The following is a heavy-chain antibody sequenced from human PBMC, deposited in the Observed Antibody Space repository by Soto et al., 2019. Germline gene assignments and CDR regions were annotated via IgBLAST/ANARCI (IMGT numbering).Heavy chain of an antibody. J-gene: IGHJ6*02. V-gene: IGHV4-4*02. D-gene: IGHD2-2*01. CDR2: IYHSGST. CDR3: ARWPLVVPAATPYYYYGMDV. CDR1: GGSISSSNW. Sequence: SETLSLTSAVSGGSISSSNWWSWVRQPPGKGLEWIGEIYHSGSTNYNPSLKSRVTISVDKSKNQFSLKLSSVTAADTAVYYCARWPLVVPAATPYYYYGMDVWGQGTTVTVSS.